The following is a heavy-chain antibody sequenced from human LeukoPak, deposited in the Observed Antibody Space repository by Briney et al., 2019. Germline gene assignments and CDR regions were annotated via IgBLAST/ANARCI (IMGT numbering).Heavy chain of an antibody. CDR3: ARDDAFRGVAMDV. CDR2: LNTDGSST. Sequence: GGSLRLSCAASGFTFSSYAMNWVRQAPGKGLVWVSRLNTDGSSTSYADSVKGRFTISRDNAKNTLYLQMNSLRAEDTAVYYCARDDAFRGVAMDVWGQGTTVTVSS. V-gene: IGHV3-74*01. D-gene: IGHD3-16*01. CDR1: GFTFSSYA. J-gene: IGHJ6*01.